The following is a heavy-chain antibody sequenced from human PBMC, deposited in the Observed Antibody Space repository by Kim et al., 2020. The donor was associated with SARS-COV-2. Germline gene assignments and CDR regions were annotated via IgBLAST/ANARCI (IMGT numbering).Heavy chain of an antibody. Sequence: GGSLRLSCTASGFTFGDYDMSWFRQAPGKGLEWVGFIRSKAYGGTTEYAASVKGRFTISRDDSKSIAYLQMNSLKTEDTAVYYCTIFDYVWGSYRVPHDAFDIWGQGTMVTVSS. V-gene: IGHV3-49*03. CDR1: GFTFGDYD. CDR3: TIFDYVWGSYRVPHDAFDI. CDR2: IRSKAYGGTT. D-gene: IGHD3-16*02. J-gene: IGHJ3*02.